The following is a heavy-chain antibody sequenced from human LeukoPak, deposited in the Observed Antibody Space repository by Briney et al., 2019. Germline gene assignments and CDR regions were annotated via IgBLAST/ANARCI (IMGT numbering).Heavy chain of an antibody. J-gene: IGHJ6*03. D-gene: IGHD3-10*01. Sequence: GGSLRLSCAASGFTFSSYAMSWVRQAPGKGLEWVSAISGSGGSTYYADSVKGRFTISRDNSKNTLYLQMNSLRAEDTAVYYCAKDGLLLWFGELFHYMDVWGKGTTVTISS. CDR1: GFTFSSYA. CDR2: ISGSGGST. V-gene: IGHV3-23*01. CDR3: AKDGLLLWFGELFHYMDV.